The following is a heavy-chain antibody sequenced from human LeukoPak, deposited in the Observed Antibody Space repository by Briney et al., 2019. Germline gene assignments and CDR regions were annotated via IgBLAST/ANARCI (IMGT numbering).Heavy chain of an antibody. J-gene: IGHJ6*03. CDR1: AGSISSGGYS. CDR2: IYYSGST. CDR3: ARVEEGYGSGRRENYYYYYMDV. V-gene: IGHV4-30-4*07. D-gene: IGHD3-10*01. Sequence: PSETLSLTCAVSAGSISSGGYSWSWIRQPPGKGLEWIGDIYYSGSTYYNPSLKSRVTISVDTSKNQFSLKLSSVTAADTAVYYCARVEEGYGSGRRENYYYYYMDVWGKGTTVTISS.